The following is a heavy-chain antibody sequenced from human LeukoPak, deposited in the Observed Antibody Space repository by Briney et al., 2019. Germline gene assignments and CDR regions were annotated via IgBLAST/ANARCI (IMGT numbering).Heavy chain of an antibody. Sequence: SETLSLTCAVYGGSFSGYCWSWIRQPPGKGLEWIGEINHSGSTNYNPSLKSRVTISVDTSKNQFSLKLSSVTAADTAVYYCARIPVYDSVFDAFDIWGQGTMVTVSS. J-gene: IGHJ3*02. D-gene: IGHD3-22*01. V-gene: IGHV4-34*01. CDR2: INHSGST. CDR3: ARIPVYDSVFDAFDI. CDR1: GGSFSGYC.